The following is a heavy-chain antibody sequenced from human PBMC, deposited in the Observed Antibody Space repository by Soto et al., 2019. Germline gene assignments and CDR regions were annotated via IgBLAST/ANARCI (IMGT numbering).Heavy chain of an antibody. CDR1: GFTFGSSG. J-gene: IGHJ5*02. D-gene: IGHD2-2*01. Sequence: GGSLRHSCAAPGFTFGSSGMHWVRQVPGKGLEWVAVISYGGSNKYYADSVKGRFTISRDNSKNTLYLQMNNLRAEDTAVYYCAKDNCISTSCYRLYNWFDPWGQGT. CDR2: ISYGGSNK. V-gene: IGHV3-30*18. CDR3: AKDNCISTSCYRLYNWFDP.